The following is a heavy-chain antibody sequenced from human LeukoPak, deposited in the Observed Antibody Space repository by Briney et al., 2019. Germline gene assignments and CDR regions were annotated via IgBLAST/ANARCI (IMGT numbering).Heavy chain of an antibody. CDR3: AREVLYSGSSLFDY. J-gene: IGHJ4*02. CDR2: ISAYNGNT. D-gene: IGHD1-26*01. Sequence: ASVKVSCKASGYTFTSYGISWVRQAPEQGLEWMGWISAYNGNTNYAQKLQGRVTMTTDTSTSTAYMELRSLRSDDTAVYYCAREVLYSGSSLFDYWGQGTLVTVSS. CDR1: GYTFTSYG. V-gene: IGHV1-18*01.